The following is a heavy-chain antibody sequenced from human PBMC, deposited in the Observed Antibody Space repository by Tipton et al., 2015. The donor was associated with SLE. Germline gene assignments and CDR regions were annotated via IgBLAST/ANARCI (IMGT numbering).Heavy chain of an antibody. D-gene: IGHD2-21*01. J-gene: IGHJ4*02. CDR2: ISAGGGTA. CDR3: AKDRYCGGGTCFASYFDL. Sequence: SLRLSCAASGFTFSSYAMSWVRQAPGKGLEWVSGISAGGGTADYADSVKGRFTISRDNSKNTLYLQMNSLRADDTAIYYCAKDRYCGGGTCFASYFDLWGQGTPVTVSS. CDR1: GFTFSSYA. V-gene: IGHV3-23*01.